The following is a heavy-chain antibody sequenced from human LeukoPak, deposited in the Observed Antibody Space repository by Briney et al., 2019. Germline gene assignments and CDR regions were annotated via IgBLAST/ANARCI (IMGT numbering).Heavy chain of an antibody. CDR3: ARGREKVAVAGTSFDY. D-gene: IGHD6-19*01. CDR2: ISYDGSNK. V-gene: IGHV3-30-3*01. CDR1: GFTFSSYA. Sequence: PGGSLRLSCAASGFTFSSYAMHWVRQAPGKGLEWVAVISYDGSNKYYADSVKGRFTISSDNSKNTLYLQMNSLRAEDTAVYYCARGREKVAVAGTSFDYWGQGTLVTVSS. J-gene: IGHJ4*02.